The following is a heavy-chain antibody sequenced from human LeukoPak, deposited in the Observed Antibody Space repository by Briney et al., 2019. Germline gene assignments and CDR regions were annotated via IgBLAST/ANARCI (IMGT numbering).Heavy chain of an antibody. CDR2: ISDSGGST. CDR1: GFTFSSYA. D-gene: IGHD4-17*01. CDR3: ARGVNGDSRFDP. Sequence: GGSLRLSCAASGFTFSSYAMSWVRQAPGKGLEWVSAISDSGGSTYYADSVKGRFTISRDNSKNTLYLQMNSLRAEDTAVYYCARGVNGDSRFDPWGQGTLVTVSS. J-gene: IGHJ5*02. V-gene: IGHV3-23*01.